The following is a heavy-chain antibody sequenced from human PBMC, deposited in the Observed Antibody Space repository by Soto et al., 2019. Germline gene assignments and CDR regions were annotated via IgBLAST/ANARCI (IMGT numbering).Heavy chain of an antibody. V-gene: IGHV3-23*01. CDR1: GFTFSRYA. CDR3: AKERYSGYYDY. CDR2: ISETGGST. D-gene: IGHD1-26*01. Sequence: GGSLRLSCVASGFTFSRYAMIWVRQAPGKGLEWISSISETGGSTYYAASVKGRFTISRDNSMNTLYLQVNSLRAEDTAVYYCAKERYSGYYDYWGQGTPVPVSS. J-gene: IGHJ4*02.